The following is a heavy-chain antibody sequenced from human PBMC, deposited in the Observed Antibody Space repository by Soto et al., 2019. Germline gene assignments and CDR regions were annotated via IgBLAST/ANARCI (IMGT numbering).Heavy chain of an antibody. D-gene: IGHD2-2*01. J-gene: IGHJ5*02. CDR1: GGSLSSYY. CDR2: IYYSGST. Sequence: QVQLQESGPGLVKPSETLSLTYTVSGGSLSSYYWSWIRQPPGKGLEWIGYIYYSGSTNYNPSLKSRVTISVDTSKNQFSLKLSSVTAADTAVYYCARRYCSGTSCYWRGWFDPWGQGTLVTVSS. CDR3: ARRYCSGTSCYWRGWFDP. V-gene: IGHV4-59*08.